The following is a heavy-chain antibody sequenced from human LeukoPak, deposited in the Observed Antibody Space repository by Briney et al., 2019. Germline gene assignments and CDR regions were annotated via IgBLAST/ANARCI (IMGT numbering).Heavy chain of an antibody. J-gene: IGHJ6*04. D-gene: IGHD3-10*01. CDR3: TTTSALLWFGELWRSYYYGMDV. V-gene: IGHV3-15*01. CDR2: IKSKTDGGIT. Sequence: PGGSLRLSCAASGFTFSNAWMRWVRQAPGKGLEWVGRIKSKTDGGITDYGAPVKGRFTISRDDSKNTLYLQINSLKTEDTAVYYCTTTSALLWFGELWRSYYYGMDVWGKGTTVTVSS. CDR1: GFTFSNAW.